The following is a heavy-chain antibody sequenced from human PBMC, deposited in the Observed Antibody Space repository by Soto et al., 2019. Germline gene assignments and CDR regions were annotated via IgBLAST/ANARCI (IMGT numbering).Heavy chain of an antibody. J-gene: IGHJ6*02. CDR1: GYTFTSYY. CDR2: INPSGGST. CDR3: ARGGIAAAGTSYYGMDV. D-gene: IGHD6-13*01. V-gene: IGHV1-46*01. Sequence: ASVKVSCKASGYTFTSYYMHWVRQAPGQGLEWMGIINPSGGSTSYAQKFQGRVTMTRDTSTSTVYMELSSLRSEDTAVYYCARGGIAAAGTSYYGMDVWGQGTTVTVSS.